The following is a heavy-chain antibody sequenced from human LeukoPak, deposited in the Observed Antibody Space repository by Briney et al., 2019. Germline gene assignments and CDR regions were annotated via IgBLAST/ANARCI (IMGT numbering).Heavy chain of an antibody. J-gene: IGHJ4*01. CDR1: GFIFSTYT. Sequence: PGGSLRLSCAASGFIFSTYTMSWVRQAPGKGLEWVSSVSGNGYSAEATYYADSVKVRFSISRDDSKNTMYLETTSLRVEDTALYFCAKRGGSSRGTYFDYWGHGILVTVSA. CDR3: AKRGGSSRGTYFDY. CDR2: VSGNGYSAEAT. V-gene: IGHV3-23*01. D-gene: IGHD2-15*01.